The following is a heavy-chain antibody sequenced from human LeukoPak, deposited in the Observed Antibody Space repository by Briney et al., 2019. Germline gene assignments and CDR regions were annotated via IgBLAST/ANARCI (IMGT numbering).Heavy chain of an antibody. J-gene: IGHJ3*02. Sequence: GGSLRLSCVVSGFTFSSYEMNWVRQAPGKGLEWVSYISSSGRTMYYADSVKGRFTISRDNAKNSLYLQMNSLRAEDTAVYYCARALRGAFDIWGQGTMVTVSS. CDR2: ISSSGRTM. CDR1: GFTFSSYE. V-gene: IGHV3-48*03. CDR3: ARALRGAFDI. D-gene: IGHD3-10*01.